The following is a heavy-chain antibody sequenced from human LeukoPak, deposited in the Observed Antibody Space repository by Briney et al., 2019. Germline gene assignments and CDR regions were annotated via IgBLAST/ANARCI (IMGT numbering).Heavy chain of an antibody. CDR1: GFTFSSYA. J-gene: IGHJ4*02. CDR2: ISGSGGST. V-gene: IGHV3-23*01. CDR3: AKQSVVVPAAIHSPFDY. D-gene: IGHD2-2*02. Sequence: PGGSLRLSCAASGFTFSSYAMSWVRQAPGKGLEWVSAISGSGGSTYYADSVKGRFTISRDNSKNTLYLQMNSLRAEDTAVYYCAKQSVVVPAAIHSPFDYWGQGTLVTVSS.